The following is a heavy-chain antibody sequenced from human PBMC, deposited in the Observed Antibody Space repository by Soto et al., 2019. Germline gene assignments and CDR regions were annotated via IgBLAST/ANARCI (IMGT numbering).Heavy chain of an antibody. CDR3: ARVTPSGYYIPYFDY. V-gene: IGHV3-13*01. CDR2: IGTAGDT. CDR1: GFTFSSYD. Sequence: EVQLVESGGGLVQPGGSLRLSCAASGFTFSSYDMHWVRQATGKGLEWVSAIGTAGDTYYPGSVKGRFTISRENAKNSLYLQMNSLRAEDTAVYYCARVTPSGYYIPYFDYWGQGTLVTVSS. D-gene: IGHD3-3*01. J-gene: IGHJ4*02.